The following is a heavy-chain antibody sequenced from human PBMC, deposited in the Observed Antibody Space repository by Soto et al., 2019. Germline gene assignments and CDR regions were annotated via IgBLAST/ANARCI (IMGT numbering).Heavy chain of an antibody. CDR3: GRVVEGATRHPQLDS. V-gene: IGHV4-39*01. Sequence: SETLSLTCAVSGVSIHNSHSFWGWIRQPPGKGLEFIANVYYSGGAHYNPSFKSRVTISVDTATNQVSLRMSSVTAADKAVYFCGRVVEGATRHPQLDSWGQGTLVTVSS. CDR1: GVSIHNSHSF. D-gene: IGHD2-21*01. J-gene: IGHJ4*02. CDR2: VYYSGGA.